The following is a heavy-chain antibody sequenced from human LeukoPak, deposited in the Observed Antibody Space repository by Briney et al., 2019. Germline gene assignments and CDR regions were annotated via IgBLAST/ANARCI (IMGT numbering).Heavy chain of an antibody. CDR1: GFTFSSYD. Sequence: GGSLRLSCAASGFTFSSYDMHWVRQPTGKGLEWVSAIGTAGDTYYSHSVKVRFTISRDNAKNSLFLQMNSLRAEDTAVYYCARVLRYCSGGNCYSGGLGYMDVWGKGTTVTISS. D-gene: IGHD2-15*01. CDR2: IGTAGDT. CDR3: ARVLRYCSGGNCYSGGLGYMDV. J-gene: IGHJ6*03. V-gene: IGHV3-13*01.